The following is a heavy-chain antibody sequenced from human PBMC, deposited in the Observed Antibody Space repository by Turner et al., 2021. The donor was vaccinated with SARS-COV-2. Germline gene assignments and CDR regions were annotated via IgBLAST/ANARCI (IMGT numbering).Heavy chain of an antibody. CDR3: AKGLRTFGYFDS. V-gene: IGHV3-30*18. CDR2: VSYDGTNK. CDR1: ELSLSNYG. J-gene: IGHJ4*02. Sequence: VQLVEAGGGVVQPERSLRPSCARSELSLSNYGMHWVRQAPGKGLEWVAVVSYDGTNKYYADSVKGRFTISRDNSNNTLYLQMNSLRGEDTALYYCAKGLRTFGYFDSWGQGTLVTVSS. D-gene: IGHD3-16*01.